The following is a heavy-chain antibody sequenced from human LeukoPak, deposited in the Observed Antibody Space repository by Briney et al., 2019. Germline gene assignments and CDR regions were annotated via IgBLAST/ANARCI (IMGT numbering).Heavy chain of an antibody. CDR2: IIPIFGTA. CDR3: ARVRGGYSSSSYYFDY. J-gene: IGHJ4*02. Sequence: SVKVSGKASGRTFSSYAISWLRQAPGQGLEWMGGIIPIFGTANYAQKFQGRVTITTDESTSTAYIELSSLRSEDTAVYYCARVRGGYSSSSYYFDYWGQGTLVTVFS. D-gene: IGHD6-13*01. CDR1: GRTFSSYA. V-gene: IGHV1-69*05.